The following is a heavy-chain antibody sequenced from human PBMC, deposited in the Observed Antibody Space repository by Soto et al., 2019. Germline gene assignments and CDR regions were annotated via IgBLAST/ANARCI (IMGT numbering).Heavy chain of an antibody. V-gene: IGHV1-69*06. CDR2: VIPVLGTA. CDR1: GGNFNSHA. J-gene: IGHJ4*02. Sequence: QVQLVQSGAEVKKPGSSVKVSCKASGGNFNSHAINWVRQAPGQGLEWMGGVIPVLGTANYAQKFQGRVTITVDRSKTTAYMELTSLISEDTAVYYCARGAFGGGYYANFDHWGQGTLVTVSS. CDR3: ARGAFGGGYYANFDH. D-gene: IGHD3-3*01.